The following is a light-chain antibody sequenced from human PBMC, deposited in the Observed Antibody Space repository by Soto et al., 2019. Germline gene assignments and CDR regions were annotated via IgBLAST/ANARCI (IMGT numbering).Light chain of an antibody. V-gene: IGLV2-14*01. CDR2: DVS. CDR1: SSDVGSYNY. Sequence: QSALTQPASVSGSPGQSITISCTGTSSDVGSYNYVSWYQQHPGKAPKVMIYDVSNRTSGVSYRFSGSKSGNTASLTISGLQAEDEADYYCSSYTTSSTYVFGTGTKLTVL. J-gene: IGLJ1*01. CDR3: SSYTTSSTYV.